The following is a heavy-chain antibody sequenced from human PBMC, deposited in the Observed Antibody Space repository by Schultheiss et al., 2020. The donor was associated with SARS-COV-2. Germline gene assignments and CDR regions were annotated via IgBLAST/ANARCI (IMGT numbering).Heavy chain of an antibody. V-gene: IGHV1-69*02. CDR1: GGTFSSYT. D-gene: IGHD3-22*01. Sequence: SVKVSCKASGGTFSSYTISWVRQAPGQGLEWMGRIIPILGIANYAQKFQGRVTITADKSTSTAYMELSSLRSEDTAVYYCAGGYYYDSSGYYYVLAFDYWGQGTLVTVSS. CDR2: IIPILGIA. J-gene: IGHJ4*02. CDR3: AGGYYYDSSGYYYVLAFDY.